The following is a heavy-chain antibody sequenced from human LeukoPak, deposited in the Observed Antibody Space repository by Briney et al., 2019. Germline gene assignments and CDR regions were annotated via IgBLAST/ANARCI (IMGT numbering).Heavy chain of an antibody. CDR3: ARDHYYDSSAIDY. V-gene: IGHV1-46*01. CDR2: INPSGGST. J-gene: IGHJ4*02. CDR1: GYTFTSYY. D-gene: IGHD3-22*01. Sequence: ASVKVSCKASGYTFTSYYMHWVRQAPGQGLEWMGIINPSGGSTSYAQKFQGRVTITADKSTSTAYMELSSLRSEDTAVYYCARDHYYDSSAIDYWGQGTLVTVSS.